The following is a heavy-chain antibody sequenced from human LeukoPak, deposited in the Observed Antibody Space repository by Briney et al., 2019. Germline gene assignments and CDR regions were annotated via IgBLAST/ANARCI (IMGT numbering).Heavy chain of an antibody. CDR2: IYPGDSDI. D-gene: IGHD2-21*01. J-gene: IGHJ4*02. CDR1: GYSFTNYW. CDR3: ARYLHYSTFFDY. Sequence: PGESLEISCKVSGYSFTNYWIAWVRQMPGKGLEWMGIIYPGDSDIRYSPSFQGQVTISADKSITTAYLQWSSLKASDTAMYYCARYLHYSTFFDYWGQGTLVTVSS. V-gene: IGHV5-51*03.